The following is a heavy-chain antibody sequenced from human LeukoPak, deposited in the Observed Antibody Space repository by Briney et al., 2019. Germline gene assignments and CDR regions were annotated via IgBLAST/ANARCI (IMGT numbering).Heavy chain of an antibody. CDR3: ARETYDSLDAFDI. CDR2: IYTSGST. Sequence: SETLSLTCTVSGGSISSGSYYWSWIRQPAGKGLEWIGRIYTSGSTNYNPSLKSRVTISVDTSKNQFSLKLSSVTAADTAVYYCARETYDSLDAFDIWGQGTMVTVSS. V-gene: IGHV4-61*02. J-gene: IGHJ3*02. D-gene: IGHD3-3*01. CDR1: GGSISSGSYY.